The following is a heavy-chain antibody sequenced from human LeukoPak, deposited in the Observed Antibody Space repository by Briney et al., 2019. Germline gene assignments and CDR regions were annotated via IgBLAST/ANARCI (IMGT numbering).Heavy chain of an antibody. Sequence: ASETLSLTCTVSGYSISSGYLWGWIRQPPGKGLECIGTIYHSGSTYYNPSLKSRVTISVDTSKNQFSLKLSSVTAADTAVYYCARRIGGIVVVPAASNAFDIWGQGTMVTVSS. CDR2: IYHSGST. CDR3: ARRIGGIVVVPAASNAFDI. CDR1: GYSISSGYL. D-gene: IGHD2-2*01. J-gene: IGHJ3*02. V-gene: IGHV4-38-2*02.